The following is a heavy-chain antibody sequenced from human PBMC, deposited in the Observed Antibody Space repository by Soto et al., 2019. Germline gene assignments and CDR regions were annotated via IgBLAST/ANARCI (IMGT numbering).Heavy chain of an antibody. V-gene: IGHV1-69*13. Sequence: ASVKVSCKASGGTFSSYAISWVRQAPGQGLEWMGGIIPIFGTANYAQKFQGRVTVTADESTSTAYMELSSLRSEDTAVYYCAREGYYYDSSGYYGRGAFDIWGQGKMVTVSS. CDR1: GGTFSSYA. J-gene: IGHJ3*02. CDR2: IIPIFGTA. D-gene: IGHD3-22*01. CDR3: AREGYYYDSSGYYGRGAFDI.